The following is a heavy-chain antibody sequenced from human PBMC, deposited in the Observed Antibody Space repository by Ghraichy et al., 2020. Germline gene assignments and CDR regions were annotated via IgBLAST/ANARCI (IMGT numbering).Heavy chain of an antibody. CDR3: ARTGDDRGHYRFDS. CDR1: GLSVDSYTMR. V-gene: IGHV2-70*04. CDR2: IDWDDDK. Sequence: SGPTLVKPTQTLILTCTLSGLSVDSYTMRVSWIRQSPGKALAWLARIDWDDDKFYSSSLKTRLTISMDTAKNQVVLRMTNIDPADTATYYCARTGDDRGHYRFDSWGPGTAVTVSS. D-gene: IGHD3-22*01. J-gene: IGHJ4*02.